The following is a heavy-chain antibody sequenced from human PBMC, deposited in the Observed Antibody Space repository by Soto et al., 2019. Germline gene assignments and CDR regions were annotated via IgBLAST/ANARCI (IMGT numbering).Heavy chain of an antibody. J-gene: IGHJ6*02. V-gene: IGHV4-31*03. D-gene: IGHD6-19*01. CDR1: GGSISSGGYY. CDR2: IYYSGST. Sequence: SETLSLTCTVSGGSISSGGYYWSWIRQHPGKGLEWIGYIYYSGSTYYNPSLKSRVTISVDTSKNQFSLKLSSVTAADTAVYYCARDVEGIAVAGTVYYYYGMDVWGQGTTVTVS. CDR3: ARDVEGIAVAGTVYYYYGMDV.